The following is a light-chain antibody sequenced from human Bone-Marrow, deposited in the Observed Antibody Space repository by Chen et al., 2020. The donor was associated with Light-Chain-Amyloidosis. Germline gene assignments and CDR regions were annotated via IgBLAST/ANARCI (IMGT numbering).Light chain of an antibody. CDR2: DDS. V-gene: IGLV3-21*02. CDR1: NIGSTS. CDR3: QVWDRSSDRPV. Sequence: SYVLTQPSSVSVAPGQTATIACGGNNIGSTSVHWYQQTPGPAPLLVVYDDSNRPSVIPELFAGSNSGNTATLTISRVEAGDEADYYCQVWDRSSDRPVFGGGTKLTVL. J-gene: IGLJ3*02.